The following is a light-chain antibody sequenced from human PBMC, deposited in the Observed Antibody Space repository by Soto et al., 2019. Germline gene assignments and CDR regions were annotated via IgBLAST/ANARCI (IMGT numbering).Light chain of an antibody. CDR3: GTWDSSLSGYV. Sequence: QSALTQPPSASGTPGQRVTISCSGSSSNIGSNYVYWYQQLPGTAPKLLIYRNNQRPSGVPDRFSGSKSGTSATLGITGLQTGDEADYYCGTWDSSLSGYVFATGTKVTVL. J-gene: IGLJ1*01. CDR2: RNN. V-gene: IGLV1-47*01. CDR1: SSNIGSNY.